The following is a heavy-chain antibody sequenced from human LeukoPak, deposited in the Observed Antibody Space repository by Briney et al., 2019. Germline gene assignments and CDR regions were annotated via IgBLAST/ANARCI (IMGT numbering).Heavy chain of an antibody. J-gene: IGHJ5*02. D-gene: IGHD2-2*02. CDR3: ARSYCSSTSCYIYWFDP. Sequence: SETLSLTCAVYGGSFSGYYWSWIRQPPGKGLEWNGEINHSGSTNYNPSLKSRVTISVDTSKNQFSLKLSSVTAADTAVYYCARSYCSSTSCYIYWFDPWGQGTLVTVSS. CDR2: INHSGST. V-gene: IGHV4-34*01. CDR1: GGSFSGYY.